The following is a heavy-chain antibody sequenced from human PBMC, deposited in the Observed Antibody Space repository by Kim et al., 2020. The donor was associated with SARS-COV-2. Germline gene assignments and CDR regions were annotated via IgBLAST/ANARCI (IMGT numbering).Heavy chain of an antibody. V-gene: IGHV3-21*01. J-gene: IGHJ4*02. CDR1: GFTFSSYS. CDR3: GREGDWVGVVYLDF. D-gene: IGHD2-21*01. Sequence: GGSLRLSCAASGFTFSSYSMNWVRQAPGKGLEWVSSISSSGSSIYYAASVKGRFTISRDNAKNSLYLQMNRLRAEDTADYYCGREGDWVGVVYLDFGGQG. CDR2: ISSSGSSI.